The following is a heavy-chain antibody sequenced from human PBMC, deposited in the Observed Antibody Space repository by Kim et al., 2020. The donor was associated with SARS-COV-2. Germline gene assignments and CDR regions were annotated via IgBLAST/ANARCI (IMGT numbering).Heavy chain of an antibody. V-gene: IGHV1-18*01. CDR3: ARFSGTSGQVDAFDI. J-gene: IGHJ3*02. Sequence: QKLQGRVTMTTDTSTSTAYMELRSLRSDDTAVYYCARFSGTSGQVDAFDIWGQGTMVTVSS. D-gene: IGHD1-26*01.